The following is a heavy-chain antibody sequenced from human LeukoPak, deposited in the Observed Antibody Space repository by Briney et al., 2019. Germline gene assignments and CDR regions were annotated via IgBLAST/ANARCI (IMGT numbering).Heavy chain of an antibody. CDR2: ITPISETP. CDR3: ARDKNSGECVSNSCYGVWPLDI. D-gene: IGHD2-2*01. J-gene: IGHJ3*02. V-gene: IGHV1-69*05. Sequence: ASVKVSCKASGGTFSINAITWVRQAPGQGLEWMGGITPISETPKYTQKFQGRVTIATDESTNTAYMELSSLRSEDTAVYYCARDKNSGECVSNSCYGVWPLDIWGQGTMVTVSS. CDR1: GGTFSINA.